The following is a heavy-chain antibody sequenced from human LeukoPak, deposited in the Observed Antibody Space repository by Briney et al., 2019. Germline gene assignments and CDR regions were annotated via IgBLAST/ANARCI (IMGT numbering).Heavy chain of an antibody. J-gene: IGHJ4*02. Sequence: SETLSLTCTVSGGSISSSSYYWGWLRQPPGTGLEWIGSIYYSGSTYYNPSLKSRVTISVDTSKNQFSLKLSSVTAADTAVYYCARGSPSDYGDYGPLDYWGQGTLVTVSS. V-gene: IGHV4-39*07. CDR1: GGSISSSSYY. CDR3: ARGSPSDYGDYGPLDY. CDR2: IYYSGST. D-gene: IGHD4-17*01.